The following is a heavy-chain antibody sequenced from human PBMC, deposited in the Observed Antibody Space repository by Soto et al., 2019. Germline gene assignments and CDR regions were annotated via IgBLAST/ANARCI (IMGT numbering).Heavy chain of an antibody. CDR1: GFSFSCYG. J-gene: IGHJ4*02. CDR2: IWYDASKQ. CDR3: AAWAEGATEVH. Sequence: LRLSCEKSGFSFSCYGMHWGRQAPGKGLEWVAVIWYDASKQFYAASVEGRFTISRDNSKAILYLQMNSLRAEDTAVYYCAAWAEGATEVHWGQGTLVTVSS. V-gene: IGHV3-33*01. D-gene: IGHD2-15*01.